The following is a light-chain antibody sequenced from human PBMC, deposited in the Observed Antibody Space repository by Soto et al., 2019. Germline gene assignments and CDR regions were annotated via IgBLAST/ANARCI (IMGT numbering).Light chain of an antibody. V-gene: IGKV1-13*02. CDR1: QDIRGA. Sequence: AIQLTQSPSSLSASVGDRVTITCRASQDIRGALAWYQQTPGKAPKILIYDVSTLQSGVPSRFSGSSSGTDFSLTISCLQPEDFATYFCQQFNSYPITFGQGTRLDIK. CDR3: QQFNSYPIT. J-gene: IGKJ5*01. CDR2: DVS.